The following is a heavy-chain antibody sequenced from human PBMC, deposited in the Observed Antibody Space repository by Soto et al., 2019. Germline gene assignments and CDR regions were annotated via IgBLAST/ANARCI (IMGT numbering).Heavy chain of an antibody. V-gene: IGHV4-34*01. Sequence: SETLSLTCAVYGGSFSGYYWSWIRQPPGKGLEWIGEINHSGSTNYNPSLKSRVTISVDTSKNQFSLKLSSVTAADTAMYYCARGRAVDYWGQGTLVTVSS. CDR3: ARGRAVDY. J-gene: IGHJ4*02. CDR2: INHSGST. CDR1: GGSFSGYY.